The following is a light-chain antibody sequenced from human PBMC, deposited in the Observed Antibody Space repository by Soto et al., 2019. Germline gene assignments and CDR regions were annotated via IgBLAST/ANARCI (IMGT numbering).Light chain of an antibody. Sequence: QSALTQPPSASGSPGQSVTISCTGTSSDVGGYNYVSWYQQHPGKAPKLMIYEVTKRPSGVPDRVSGSKSGNTASLTVSGLQAEDEADYYCSSYAGSLYVFGTGTKVTVI. V-gene: IGLV2-8*01. CDR2: EVT. CDR3: SSYAGSLYV. CDR1: SSDVGGYNY. J-gene: IGLJ1*01.